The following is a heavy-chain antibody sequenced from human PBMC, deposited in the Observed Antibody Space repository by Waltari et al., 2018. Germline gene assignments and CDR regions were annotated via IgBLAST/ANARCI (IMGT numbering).Heavy chain of an antibody. V-gene: IGHV1-3*01. CDR1: GYTLTELS. Sequence: QVQLVQSGAEVKKPGASVKVSCKVSGYTLTELSLHWVRQAPGQRLEWMGWSNAGNGNTKYSQKFQGRVTITRDTAASTAYREPSSLRSEDTAVYYCARGNGAVQNYYWGQGTLVIVSS. J-gene: IGHJ4*02. CDR2: SNAGNGNT. CDR3: ARGNGAVQNYY. D-gene: IGHD1-1*01.